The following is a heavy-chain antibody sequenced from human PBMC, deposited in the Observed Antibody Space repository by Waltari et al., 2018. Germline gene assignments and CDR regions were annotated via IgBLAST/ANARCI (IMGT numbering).Heavy chain of an antibody. Sequence: QVQVQESGPGLVKPSQTLSLACSVSAGSISSGDNYWSWISQPPGTGLDYIGHVHSSATTYYNPHRWGRVSRSVDPAKNEFSLRLTSGTAADTAVYCGCNLRGGTGGRGYWGQGILVTV. D-gene: IGHD2-8*02. CDR1: AGSISSGDNY. J-gene: IGHJ4*02. CDR3: CNLRGGTGGRGY. CDR2: VHSSATT. V-gene: IGHV4-30-4*01.